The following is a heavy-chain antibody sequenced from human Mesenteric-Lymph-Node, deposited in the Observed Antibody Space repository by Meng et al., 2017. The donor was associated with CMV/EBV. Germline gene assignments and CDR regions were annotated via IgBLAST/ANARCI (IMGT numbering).Heavy chain of an antibody. CDR2: IYHSGST. D-gene: IGHD3-10*01. V-gene: IGHV4-4*02. CDR3: AREDRGGSGSYDY. Sequence: AVYGGYVSSINWWRWVREPPGKGLGWIGEIYHSGSTDYNPSLRSRVTISVAKSKNQFSLKLSSVTAADAAVYYCAREDRGGSGSYDYWGQGTLVTVSS. J-gene: IGHJ4*02. CDR1: GGYVSSINW.